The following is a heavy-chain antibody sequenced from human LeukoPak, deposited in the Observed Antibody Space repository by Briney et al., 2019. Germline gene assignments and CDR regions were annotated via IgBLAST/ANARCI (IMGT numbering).Heavy chain of an antibody. Sequence: RRASVKVSCKASGGTFSSYYMHWVRQAPGQGLEWMGIINPSGGSTSYAQKFQGRVTLTRDTSTSTVYMELSSLRSEDTAVYYCARADSGGDSSGYKWSDPWGQGTLVTVSS. CDR1: GGTFSSYY. D-gene: IGHD3-22*01. CDR2: INPSGGST. V-gene: IGHV1-46*01. J-gene: IGHJ5*02. CDR3: ARADSGGDSSGYKWSDP.